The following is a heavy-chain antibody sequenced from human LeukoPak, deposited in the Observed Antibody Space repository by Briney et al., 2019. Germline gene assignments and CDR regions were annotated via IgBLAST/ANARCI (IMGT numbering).Heavy chain of an antibody. V-gene: IGHV1-2*02. CDR2: INPGSGDT. Sequence: GASVKVSCKASGDTFTDYYLHWVRQAPGQGLEWVVGINPGSGDTHYAQKLQGRVTMTTDTSTSTAYMELRRLRSDDTAVYYCARDLQLERLIYDYVWGSYHPEELDYWGQGTLVTVSS. CDR3: ARDLQLERLIYDYVWGSYHPEELDY. D-gene: IGHD3-16*02. CDR1: GDTFTDYY. J-gene: IGHJ4*02.